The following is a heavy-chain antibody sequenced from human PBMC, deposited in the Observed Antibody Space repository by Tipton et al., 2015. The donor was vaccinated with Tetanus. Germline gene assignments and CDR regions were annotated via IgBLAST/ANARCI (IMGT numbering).Heavy chain of an antibody. CDR1: GYSFTYW. CDR3: ARLTPQGYFDY. Sequence: QLVQSGAEVKKPGESLKISCKASGYSFTYWVGWVRQMPGKGLEGMGITHPSDSDSRYSPSFEGQVTISADKSISTAYLQWSSLKASDTAMYYCARLTPQGYFDYWGQGTLVTVSS. V-gene: IGHV5-51*01. J-gene: IGHJ4*02. CDR2: THPSDSDS.